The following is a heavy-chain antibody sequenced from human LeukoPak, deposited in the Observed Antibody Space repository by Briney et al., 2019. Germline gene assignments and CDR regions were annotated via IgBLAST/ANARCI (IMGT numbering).Heavy chain of an antibody. CDR2: VYYTGST. D-gene: IGHD6-13*01. J-gene: IGHJ3*01. Sequence: PSETLSLTCTVSGGSISSYYWSWVRQPPGKGLEWIGFVYYTGSTNYSPSLKSRVTISVDTSKNQFSLRLRSVTAADTAVYYCARISSSNWYNERGAFDVWGQGTMVTVSS. CDR1: GGSISSYY. V-gene: IGHV4-59*01. CDR3: ARISSSNWYNERGAFDV.